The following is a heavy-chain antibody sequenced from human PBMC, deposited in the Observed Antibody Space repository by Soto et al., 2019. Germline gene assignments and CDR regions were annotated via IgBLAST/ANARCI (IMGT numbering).Heavy chain of an antibody. Sequence: EVQLLESGGGLVQPGGSLRLSCAASGFTFSNYAVTWVRQAPGKGLEWVSTISGSGGSTYYADSEKGRFTISRDNSKNTLYLQMNSLRAEDTAVYYCAKEQGSSWYEIDYWGQGTLVTVSS. J-gene: IGHJ4*02. CDR1: GFTFSNYA. CDR2: ISGSGGST. V-gene: IGHV3-23*01. CDR3: AKEQGSSWYEIDY. D-gene: IGHD6-13*01.